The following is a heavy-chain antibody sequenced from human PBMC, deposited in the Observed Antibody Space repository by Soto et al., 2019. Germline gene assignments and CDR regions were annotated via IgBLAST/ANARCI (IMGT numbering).Heavy chain of an antibody. CDR2: INQSGST. V-gene: IGHV4-34*01. D-gene: IGHD2-2*01. Sequence: QVQLQQWGAGLLKPSETLSLTCAVYGGSFSGYYWSWIRQPPGKGLEWIGEINQSGSTNYNPSLKSRVTISVDTSKKQFSLKLSSVPAADTAVYYCVRVGVVPAAPRLRWFDPWGQGTLVTVAS. CDR1: GGSFSGYY. J-gene: IGHJ5*02. CDR3: VRVGVVPAAPRLRWFDP.